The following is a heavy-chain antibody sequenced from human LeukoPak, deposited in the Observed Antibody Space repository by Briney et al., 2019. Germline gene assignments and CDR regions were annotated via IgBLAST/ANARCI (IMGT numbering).Heavy chain of an antibody. J-gene: IGHJ6*03. CDR1: GFTFDDYA. Sequence: PGRSLRLSCAASGFTFDDYAMHWVRQAPGKGLEWVSGISWNSGSIGYADSVKGRFTISRDNAKNSLYLQMNSLRAEDTAVYYCATDLPPGKQQLVRGYYMDVWGKGTTVTVSS. CDR3: ATDLPPGKQQLVRGYYMDV. V-gene: IGHV3-9*01. CDR2: ISWNSGSI. D-gene: IGHD6-13*01.